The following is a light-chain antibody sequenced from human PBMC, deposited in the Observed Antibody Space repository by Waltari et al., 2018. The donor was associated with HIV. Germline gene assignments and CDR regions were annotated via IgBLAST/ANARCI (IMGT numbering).Light chain of an antibody. CDR2: AAS. CDR1: QSISSY. J-gene: IGKJ2*03. V-gene: IGKV1-39*01. CDR3: QQSYTTPYS. Sequence: DIQMTQSPSSLSASVGDRVTITCRASQSISSYLNWYQQKPGKAPKLLIYAASSLQSVVPSRFSGSGSGTDFTLTISSLQPEDFAKYHCQQSYTTPYSFGQGTKLAIK.